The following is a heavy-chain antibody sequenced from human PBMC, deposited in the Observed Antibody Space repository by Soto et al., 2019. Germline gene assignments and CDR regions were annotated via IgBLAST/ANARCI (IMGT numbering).Heavy chain of an antibody. CDR3: ARGTQWDLHY. CDR1: GGTFSSYT. V-gene: IGHV1-69*02. D-gene: IGHD1-26*01. J-gene: IGHJ4*02. CDR2: IIPILGIA. Sequence: QVQLVQSGAEVKKPGSSVKVSCKASGGTFSSYTISWVRQAPGQGLEWMGRIIPILGIANYAQKFQGRATITADKTTSTAYMELSSLRSEDTAVYYCARGTQWDLHYWGQGTLVTVSS.